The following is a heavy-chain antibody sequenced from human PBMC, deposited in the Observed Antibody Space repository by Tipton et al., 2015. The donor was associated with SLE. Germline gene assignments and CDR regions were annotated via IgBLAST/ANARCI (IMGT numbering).Heavy chain of an antibody. CDR1: GYTFTGYY. Sequence: QSGAEVKKPGASVKVSCKASGYTFTGYYMHWVRQAPGQGLEWMGIINPSGGSTSYAQKFQGRVTMTRDTSTSTVYMELSSLRSEDTAVYYCARDRGGGYSSSGIDYWGQGTLVTVSS. V-gene: IGHV1-46*01. J-gene: IGHJ4*02. CDR3: ARDRGGGYSSSGIDY. D-gene: IGHD6-6*01. CDR2: INPSGGST.